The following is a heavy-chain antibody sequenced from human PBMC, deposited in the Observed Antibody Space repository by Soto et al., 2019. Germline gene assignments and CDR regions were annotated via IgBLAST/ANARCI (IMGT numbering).Heavy chain of an antibody. CDR2: TYYRSRWYN. V-gene: IGHV6-1*01. D-gene: IGHD1-7*01. CDR3: AGTTSHQWYYMDV. Sequence: PSQAHSLTCAISGDSVSSYSAAWNCIRLTPSRGLEWLARTYYRSRWYNDYAVSVRSRITVNPDTSKNQFSLQLTSVTPEDTAVYYCAGTTSHQWYYMDVWGKGTTVTVSS. CDR1: GDSVSSYSAA. J-gene: IGHJ6*03.